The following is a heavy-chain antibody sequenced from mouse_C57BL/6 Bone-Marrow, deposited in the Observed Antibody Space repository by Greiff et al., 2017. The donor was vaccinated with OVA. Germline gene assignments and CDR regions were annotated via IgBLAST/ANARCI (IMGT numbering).Heavy chain of an antibody. V-gene: IGHV1-69*01. CDR1: GYTFTSYW. Sequence: QVQLQQPGAELVMPGASVKLSCKASGYTFTSYWMHWVKQRPGQGLEWIGEIDPSDSYTNYNQKFKGKSTLTVDKSSSTAYMQLSSLTTEDSAVYYCAREVSYYDYDGYFDYWGQGTTLTVSS. D-gene: IGHD2-4*01. J-gene: IGHJ2*01. CDR2: IDPSDSYT. CDR3: AREVSYYDYDGYFDY.